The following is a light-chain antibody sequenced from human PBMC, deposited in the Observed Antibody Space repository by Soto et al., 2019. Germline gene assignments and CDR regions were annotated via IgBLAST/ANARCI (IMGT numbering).Light chain of an antibody. CDR1: QSVSSS. Sequence: EIVLTQSPATLSLSPGQRATLSCRASQSVSSSLAWYQQKPGQPPRLLISDASNRATGVPARFSGSGSRTDFTLTISSLEAEDFAVYYCQQRSNWPPGVTFGPGTKIDIK. CDR3: QQRSNWPPGVT. CDR2: DAS. J-gene: IGKJ3*01. V-gene: IGKV3-11*01.